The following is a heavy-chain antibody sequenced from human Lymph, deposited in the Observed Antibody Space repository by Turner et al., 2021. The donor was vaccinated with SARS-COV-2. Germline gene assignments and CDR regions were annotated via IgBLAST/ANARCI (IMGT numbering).Heavy chain of an antibody. CDR1: GSTFTGYY. D-gene: IGHD3-3*01. J-gene: IGHJ6*02. V-gene: IGHV1-2*02. Sequence: QVQLVQSGAEVKKPGAYVKVSGTASGSTFTGYYMHWVRQAPGQGLEWMGWINPNSGGTNYAQKFQGRVTMTRDTAISTAYMELSRLRSDDTAVYYCARDVERYNDFWSGYSGGYGLDVWGQGTTVTVSS. CDR3: ARDVERYNDFWSGYSGGYGLDV. CDR2: INPNSGGT.